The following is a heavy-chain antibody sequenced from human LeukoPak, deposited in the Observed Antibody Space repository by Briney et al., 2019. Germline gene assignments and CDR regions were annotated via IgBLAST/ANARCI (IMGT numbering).Heavy chain of an antibody. V-gene: IGHV3-7*01. J-gene: IGHJ4*02. CDR2: IKQDGSEK. Sequence: GGSLRLSCAASGFTFSSYWMSWVRQAPGKGAEWVANIKQDGSEKFYGDSLKGRFTISRDNAKNSLYLQMNSLRAEDTAVYYFSLDCSSTSCYSFDSSGQGTLVTVSS. CDR3: SLDCSSTSCYSFDS. CDR1: GFTFSSYW. D-gene: IGHD2-2*01.